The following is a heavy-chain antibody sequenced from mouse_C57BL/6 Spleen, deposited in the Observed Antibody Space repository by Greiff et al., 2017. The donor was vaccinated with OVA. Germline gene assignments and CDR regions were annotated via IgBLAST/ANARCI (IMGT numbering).Heavy chain of an antibody. Sequence: QVQLKQSGPELVKPGASVKISCKASGYAFSSSWMNWVKQRPGKGLEWIGRIYPGDGDTNYNGKFKGKATLTADKSSSTAYMQLSSLTSEDSAVYCCARSGRNYWYFDVWGTGTTVTVSS. J-gene: IGHJ1*03. V-gene: IGHV1-82*01. CDR1: GYAFSSSW. D-gene: IGHD3-1*01. CDR3: ARSGRNYWYFDV. CDR2: IYPGDGDT.